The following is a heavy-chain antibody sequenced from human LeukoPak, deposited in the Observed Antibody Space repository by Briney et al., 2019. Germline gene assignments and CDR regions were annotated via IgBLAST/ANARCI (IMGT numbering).Heavy chain of an antibody. CDR2: IRYDGSKQ. Sequence: GGSLRLSCAASGFTFSNYGMHWVRQAPGKGLEWVALIRYDGSKQDYADSVKGRFTISRDNSKNTLHLQMNSLRAEDTAVYYCARGLFNYDNSGLSYWGQGTRVTVSS. D-gene: IGHD3-22*01. V-gene: IGHV3-33*01. CDR1: GFTFSNYG. J-gene: IGHJ4*02. CDR3: ARGLFNYDNSGLSY.